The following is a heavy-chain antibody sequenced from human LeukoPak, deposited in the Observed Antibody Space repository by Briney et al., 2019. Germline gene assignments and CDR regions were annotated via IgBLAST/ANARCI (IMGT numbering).Heavy chain of an antibody. D-gene: IGHD2-15*01. CDR1: GFSFSIYG. CDR3: AKDECSGGSCYLDY. Sequence: GGSLRLSCEASGFSFSIYGMHWVRQAPGKGLEWVAFIRYDGSNKYYADSVKGRFTISRDNSKNTLYLQMNSLRAEDTAVYYCAKDECSGGSCYLDYWGQGTLVTVSS. J-gene: IGHJ4*02. CDR2: IRYDGSNK. V-gene: IGHV3-30*02.